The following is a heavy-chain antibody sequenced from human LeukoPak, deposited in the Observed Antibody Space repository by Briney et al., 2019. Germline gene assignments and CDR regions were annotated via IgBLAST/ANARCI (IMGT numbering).Heavy chain of an antibody. V-gene: IGHV4-59*12. CDR3: ARDREAAAGTSYGMDV. Sequence: SETLSLTCTVSGGSISTYYWSWIRQPPGKGLEWIGYVYYSGSTNYNPSLKSRVTISVDTSKNQFSLKLSSVTAADTAVYYCARDREAAAGTSYGMDVWGQGTTVTVSS. D-gene: IGHD6-13*01. CDR1: GGSISTYY. J-gene: IGHJ6*02. CDR2: VYYSGST.